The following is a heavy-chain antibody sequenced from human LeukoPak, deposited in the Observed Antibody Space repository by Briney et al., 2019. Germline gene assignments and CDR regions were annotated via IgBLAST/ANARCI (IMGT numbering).Heavy chain of an antibody. CDR2: INSDGSST. V-gene: IGHV3-74*01. CDR3: AREGYSYGFDY. Sequence: PGGSLRLSCAASGFTFSSYWMHWVRQAPGKGLVWVSRINSDGSSTSYADSVKGRLTISRDNAKNTLYLQMNSLRAEDTAVYYCAREGYSYGFDYWGQGTLVTVSS. CDR1: GFTFSSYW. D-gene: IGHD5-18*01. J-gene: IGHJ4*02.